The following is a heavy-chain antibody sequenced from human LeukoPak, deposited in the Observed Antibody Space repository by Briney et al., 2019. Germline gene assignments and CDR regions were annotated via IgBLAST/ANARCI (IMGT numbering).Heavy chain of an antibody. Sequence: SETLSLTCAVYGGSFSGYYWSWLRQPPGKGLEWIGEINHSGSTNYNPSLKSRVTISVDTSKNQFSLKLSSVTAADTAVYYCARWTSGYDSLYYYYYYMDVWGKGTTVTVSS. CDR1: GGSFSGYY. CDR3: ARWTSGYDSLYYYYYYMDV. J-gene: IGHJ6*03. D-gene: IGHD5-12*01. CDR2: INHSGST. V-gene: IGHV4-34*01.